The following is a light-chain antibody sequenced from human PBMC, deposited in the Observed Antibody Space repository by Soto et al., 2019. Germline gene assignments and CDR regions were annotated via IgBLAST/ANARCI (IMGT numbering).Light chain of an antibody. Sequence: IVLTQSPGTLSLSPGERATLCCRTSQGLSGSYLAWYQQKPGQAPRLLIYGASSRATGIPDRFSGGGSGTDFTLTISRLEPEDFAVYYCQQYGNSPITFGQGTRLEIK. CDR1: QGLSGSY. CDR3: QQYGNSPIT. V-gene: IGKV3-20*01. CDR2: GAS. J-gene: IGKJ5*01.